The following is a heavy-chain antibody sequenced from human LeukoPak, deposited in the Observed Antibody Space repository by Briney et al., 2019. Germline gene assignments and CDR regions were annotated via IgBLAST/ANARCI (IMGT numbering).Heavy chain of an antibody. J-gene: IGHJ4*02. CDR1: GFTFSSYA. Sequence: GGSLRLSCAASGFTFSSYAMSWVRQAPGKGLEWVSGISGSGGSTDYADSVKGRFTISRDNSKNTLYLQMNSLRAEDTAVYYCAKDGYSISRCSVGDYWGQGTMVTVSS. D-gene: IGHD6-13*01. CDR2: ISGSGGST. V-gene: IGHV3-23*01. CDR3: AKDGYSISRCSVGDY.